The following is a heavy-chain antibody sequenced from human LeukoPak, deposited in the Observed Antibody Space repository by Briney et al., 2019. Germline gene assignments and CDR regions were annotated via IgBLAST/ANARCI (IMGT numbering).Heavy chain of an antibody. J-gene: IGHJ4*02. CDR1: GYSFTSYW. Sequence: LGESLKISCKGSGYSFTSYWIGWVRQMPGKGLEWMGIIYPGDSDTRYSPSFQGQVTISADKSISTAYLQWSSLKASDTAMYYCARHYEQHDYGDYGFDYWGQGTLVTVSS. D-gene: IGHD4-17*01. CDR3: ARHYEQHDYGDYGFDY. CDR2: IYPGDSDT. V-gene: IGHV5-51*01.